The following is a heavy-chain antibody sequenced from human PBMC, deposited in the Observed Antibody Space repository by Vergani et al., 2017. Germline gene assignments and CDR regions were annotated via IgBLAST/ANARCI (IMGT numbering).Heavy chain of an antibody. D-gene: IGHD2-21*01. Sequence: QLQLQESGPGLVKPSQTLSLNCAASVGSISSGAFSWGWIRQPTGRGLQGIGHIFQSGSSDYNASLQSRVNISLVKSKNHFSLSLRTVTAADTAVYYCVRRKNVIRKTEYFDYWGQGILVTVSS. CDR3: VRRKNVIRKTEYFDY. J-gene: IGHJ4*02. CDR1: VGSISSGAFS. V-gene: IGHV4-30-2*01. CDR2: IFQSGSS.